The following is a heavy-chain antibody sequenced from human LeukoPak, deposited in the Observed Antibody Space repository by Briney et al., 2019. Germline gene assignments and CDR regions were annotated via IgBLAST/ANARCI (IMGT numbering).Heavy chain of an antibody. D-gene: IGHD5-18*01. CDR3: ASREDVDTAMVWRY. CDR2: IIPIFGTA. Sequence: SVKVSCKASGGTFSSYAISWVRQAPGQGLEWMGGIIPIFGTANYAQKFQGRVAITTDESTSTACMELSSLRSEDTAVYYCASREDVDTAMVWRYWGQGTLVTVSS. V-gene: IGHV1-69*05. CDR1: GGTFSSYA. J-gene: IGHJ4*02.